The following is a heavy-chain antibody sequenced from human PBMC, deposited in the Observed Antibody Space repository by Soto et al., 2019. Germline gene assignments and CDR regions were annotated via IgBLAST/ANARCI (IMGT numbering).Heavy chain of an antibody. CDR2: ISAYNGNT. J-gene: IGHJ4*02. CDR1: GYTFTSYG. Sequence: QVQLVQSGAEVKKPGASVKVSCKASGYTFTSYGISWVRQAPGQGLEWMGWISAYNGNTNYAQKLQGRVTMTTDTAXXTAYRELRSLRSDDTAVYYCARTYTVTTWEGWEDYWGQGTLVTVSS. D-gene: IGHD4-17*01. V-gene: IGHV1-18*01. CDR3: ARTYTVTTWEGWEDY.